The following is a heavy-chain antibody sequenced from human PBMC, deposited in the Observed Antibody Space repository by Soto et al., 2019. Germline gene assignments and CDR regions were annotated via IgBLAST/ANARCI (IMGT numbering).Heavy chain of an antibody. J-gene: IGHJ4*02. V-gene: IGHV4-59*01. D-gene: IGHD6-19*01. CDR3: ARGSSGWPPRLDY. Sequence: QVQLQESGPGLVKPSETLSLNCTVSGGPISSYYWSWIRQSPGKGLEWIGYIYYSGSTNYNPSLTXRXPIAVDTSKNPFSLELSSVTAADTAVYYCARGSSGWPPRLDYWGQGTLVTVSS. CDR1: GGPISSYY. CDR2: IYYSGST.